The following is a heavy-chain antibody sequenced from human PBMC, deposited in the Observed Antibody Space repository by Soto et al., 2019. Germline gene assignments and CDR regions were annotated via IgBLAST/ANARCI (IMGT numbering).Heavy chain of an antibody. CDR1: GFSLSTSGVG. CDR2: TYWDDDK. Sequence: QITLKESGPTQVKPTQTLTLTCTFSGFSLSTSGVGVGWIRQPPGKALEWLALTYWDDDKRYSPSLKSRLTITKDTSKNQVVLTMTNMDPVDTATYYCAHRQRTVYFDYWGQGTLVTVSS. D-gene: IGHD4-17*01. CDR3: AHRQRTVYFDY. V-gene: IGHV2-5*02. J-gene: IGHJ4*02.